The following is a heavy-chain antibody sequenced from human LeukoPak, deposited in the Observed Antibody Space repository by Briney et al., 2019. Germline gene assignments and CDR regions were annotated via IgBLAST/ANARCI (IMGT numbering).Heavy chain of an antibody. D-gene: IGHD5-24*01. CDR2: ITRDGSGA. V-gene: IGHV3-74*01. CDR3: ARDGDGYNFDY. J-gene: IGHJ4*02. CDR1: GFAFSNYW. Sequence: GGSLRLSCAASGFAFSNYWMLWVRQVPGKGLVWVSRITRDGSGANYADSVKGRFTISRDNARSTLYLQMNSLRAEDTAVYYCARDGDGYNFDYWGQGALVIVSS.